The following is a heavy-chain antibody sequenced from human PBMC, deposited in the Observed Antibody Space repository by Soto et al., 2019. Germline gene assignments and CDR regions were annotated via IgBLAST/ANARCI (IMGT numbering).Heavy chain of an antibody. V-gene: IGHV1-24*01. Sequence: SVKVSCKVSGYTLTDLSMQWVRQAPGKGLEWMGGFDPEDGETIYAQKFQGRVTMTKDTATSTAYMELSSLRSDDTAVYYCARESNQLLGGYYYYYMDVWGKGTTVTVSS. CDR2: FDPEDGET. CDR1: GYTLTDLS. J-gene: IGHJ6*03. CDR3: ARESNQLLGGYYYYYMDV. D-gene: IGHD2-2*01.